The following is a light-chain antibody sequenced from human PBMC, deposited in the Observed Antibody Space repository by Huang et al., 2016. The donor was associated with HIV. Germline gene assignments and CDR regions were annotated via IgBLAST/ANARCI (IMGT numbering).Light chain of an antibody. Sequence: IVMTQSPDSLAVSLGERATIKCKSSQSLLSASNSQNYLAWYQQKVGQPPKLLIYWASTRAPGVPARFSGSGSGPDFNLTIANLQAEDVAIYYCQQYYTTRRTFGPGTKVEIK. CDR1: QSLLSASNSQNY. CDR3: QQYYTTRRT. J-gene: IGKJ3*01. CDR2: WAS. V-gene: IGKV4-1*01.